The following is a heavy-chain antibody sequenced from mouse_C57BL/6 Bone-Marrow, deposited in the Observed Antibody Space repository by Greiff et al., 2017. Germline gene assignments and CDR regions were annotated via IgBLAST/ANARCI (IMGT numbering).Heavy chain of an antibody. Sequence: EVMLVESGGGLVQPGESLKLSCESNEYEFPSHDMSWVRKTPEKRLELVAAINSDGGSTYYPDTMERRFIISRGNTKKTLYLQMSSLRSEDTALXYCASPYSNYDFDYWGQGTTLTVSS. D-gene: IGHD2-5*01. CDR3: ASPYSNYDFDY. CDR2: INSDGGST. CDR1: EYEFPSHD. V-gene: IGHV5-2*01. J-gene: IGHJ2*01.